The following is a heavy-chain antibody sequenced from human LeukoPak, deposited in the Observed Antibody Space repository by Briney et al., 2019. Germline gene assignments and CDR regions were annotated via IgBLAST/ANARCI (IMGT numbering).Heavy chain of an antibody. CDR1: GTSVTDYY. CDR2: IHHSGNS. V-gene: IGHV4-59*02. J-gene: IGHJ5*02. D-gene: IGHD7-27*01. Sequence: SETLSLTCTVSGTSVTDYYWSWIRQSPGKGLEWISYIHHSGNSDYNPSLRSRVTTSLDTSKNQFSLNLISVTAADAAVYYCTRGHWGLQSWSQGTLVTVSS. CDR3: TRGHWGLQS.